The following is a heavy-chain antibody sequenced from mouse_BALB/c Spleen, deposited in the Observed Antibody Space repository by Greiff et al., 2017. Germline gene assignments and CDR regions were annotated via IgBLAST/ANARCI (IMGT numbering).Heavy chain of an antibody. V-gene: IGHV5-12-2*01. CDR1: GFTFSSYT. Sequence: EVKLVESGGGLVQPGGSLKLSCAASGFTFSSYTMSWVRQTPEKRLEWVAYISNGGGSTYYPDTVKGRFTISRDNAKNTLYLQMSSLKSEDTAMYYCARHGYGKEEGYYYAMDYWGQGTSVTVSS. CDR3: ARHGYGKEEGYYYAMDY. J-gene: IGHJ4*01. CDR2: ISNGGGST. D-gene: IGHD2-10*02.